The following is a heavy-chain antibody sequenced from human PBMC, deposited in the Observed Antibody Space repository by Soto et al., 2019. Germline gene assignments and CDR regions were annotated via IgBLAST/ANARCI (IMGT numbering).Heavy chain of an antibody. D-gene: IGHD5-12*01. CDR2: IYHSGST. J-gene: IGHJ4*02. CDR3: AAGGGLPRYY. V-gene: IGHV4-30-2*01. Sequence: QLQLQESGSGLVKPSQTLSLTCAVSGGSISSGGYSWSWIRQPPGKGLEWIGYIYHSGSTYYNPYPSRRVTISVDRSKTQFSLKLSSVTAADTAVYYCAAGGGLPRYYWGQGTLVTVSS. CDR1: GGSISSGGYS.